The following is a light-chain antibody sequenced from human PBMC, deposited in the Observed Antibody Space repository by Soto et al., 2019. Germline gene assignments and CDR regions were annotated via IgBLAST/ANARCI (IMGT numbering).Light chain of an antibody. CDR2: ASS. CDR1: QSIRSH. Sequence: EIVLTQAPATLSVSAVESSTLSCRASQSIRSHLAWYQLRPGQAPRVPIYASSTRATGVPARFSGSGSGTEFTLTISSLQSEDSAVYYCQQRHMWPITFGQGTRLEIK. CDR3: QQRHMWPIT. J-gene: IGKJ5*01. V-gene: IGKV3-15*01.